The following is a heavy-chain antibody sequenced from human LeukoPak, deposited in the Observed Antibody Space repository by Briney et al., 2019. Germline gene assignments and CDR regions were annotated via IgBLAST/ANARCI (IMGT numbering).Heavy chain of an antibody. J-gene: IGHJ4*02. Sequence: SETLSVNCTVSGGSISSYYWSWIRQPPGKGLEWIGYIYYSGSTNYNPSLKSRVTISVDTSKNQFSLKLSSVTAADTAVYYCARGGARYCSSISCAGGMDYWGQGTLVTVSS. D-gene: IGHD2-2*01. CDR2: IYYSGST. CDR3: ARGGARYCSSISCAGGMDY. CDR1: GGSISSYY. V-gene: IGHV4-59*01.